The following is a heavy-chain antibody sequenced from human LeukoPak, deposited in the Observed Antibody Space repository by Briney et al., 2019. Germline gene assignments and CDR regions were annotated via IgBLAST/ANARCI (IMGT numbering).Heavy chain of an antibody. CDR3: AKDNPKPSMIQLWPHWYFDL. J-gene: IGHJ2*01. D-gene: IGHD5-18*01. V-gene: IGHV3-21*01. Sequence: GGSLRLSCAASGFTFSSYSMNWVRQAPGKGLEWVSSISSSSSYIYYADSVKGRFTISRDNSKNTLYLQMNSLRAEDTAVYYCAKDNPKPSMIQLWPHWYFDLWGRGTLVTVSS. CDR1: GFTFSSYS. CDR2: ISSSSSYI.